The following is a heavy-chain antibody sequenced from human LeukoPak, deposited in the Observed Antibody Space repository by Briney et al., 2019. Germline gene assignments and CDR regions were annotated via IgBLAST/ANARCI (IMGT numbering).Heavy chain of an antibody. CDR1: GYTFTGYY. CDR3: AGAGSAVTQYFHH. J-gene: IGHJ1*01. Sequence: ASVKVSCKASGYTFTGYYVHWVRQAPGQGPEWMGWISAYNNNANYAQRFQGRLTMTTDTSTSTAYMELRSLRSDDTAVYYCAGAGSAVTQYFHHWGQGTLVTVSS. V-gene: IGHV1-18*04. D-gene: IGHD2-21*02. CDR2: ISAYNNNA.